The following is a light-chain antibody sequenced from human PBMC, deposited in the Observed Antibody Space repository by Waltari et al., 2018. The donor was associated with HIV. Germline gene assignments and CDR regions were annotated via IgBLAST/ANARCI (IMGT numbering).Light chain of an antibody. CDR2: GNS. J-gene: IGLJ3*02. V-gene: IGLV1-40*01. CDR3: QSYDSSLSGWV. CDR1: SSNIGAGYH. Sequence: QSVLTQPPSVSGAPGQGVTLPRPGSSSNIGAGYHVPWYQQLPGTAPKLLIYGNSNRPSGVPDRFSGSKYGTSASLAITGLQAEDEADYYCQSYDSSLSGWVFGGGTKLTVL.